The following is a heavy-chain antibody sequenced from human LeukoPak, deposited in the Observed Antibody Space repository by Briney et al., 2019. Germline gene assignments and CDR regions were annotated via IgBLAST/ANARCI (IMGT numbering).Heavy chain of an antibody. Sequence: ASVKVSCKASGYTFADHYIHWVRQAPGQGLEWMGWINCDSGGTNYAQEFQGRVTMTRDTSISTAYMELSRLTPYDTAVYYCARVVTDIKNYYYYYYMDVWGKGTTVTVSS. CDR3: ARVVTDIKNYYYYYYMDV. D-gene: IGHD4-23*01. V-gene: IGHV1-2*02. CDR1: GYTFADHY. J-gene: IGHJ6*03. CDR2: INCDSGGT.